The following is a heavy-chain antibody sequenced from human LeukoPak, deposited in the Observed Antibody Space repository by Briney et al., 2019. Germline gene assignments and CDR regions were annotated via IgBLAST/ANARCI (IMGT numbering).Heavy chain of an antibody. Sequence: GGSLRLSCAASGFISSNYAMNWVRQAPGKGLEWVSSITSSSAYIYYADSVKGRFTISRDNAKNSLYLQMNSLRAEDTAVYYCGSTVREGEDQWGQGTLVTVSS. CDR2: ITSSSAYI. CDR1: GFISSNYA. V-gene: IGHV3-21*04. D-gene: IGHD3-10*01. CDR3: GSTVREGEDQ. J-gene: IGHJ4*02.